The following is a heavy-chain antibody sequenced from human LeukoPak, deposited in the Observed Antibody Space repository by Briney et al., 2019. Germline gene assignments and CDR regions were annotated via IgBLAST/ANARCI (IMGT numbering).Heavy chain of an antibody. D-gene: IGHD3-22*01. CDR3: ASGSLDYYDSSGYYAAY. CDR1: GFTFSSYA. V-gene: IGHV3-30-3*01. Sequence: GGSLRLSCAASGFTFSSYAMSWVRQAPGKGLEWVAVISYDGSNKYYADSVKGRFTISRDNSKNTLYLQMNSLRAEDTAVYYCASGSLDYYDSSGYYAAYWGQGTLVTVSS. J-gene: IGHJ4*02. CDR2: ISYDGSNK.